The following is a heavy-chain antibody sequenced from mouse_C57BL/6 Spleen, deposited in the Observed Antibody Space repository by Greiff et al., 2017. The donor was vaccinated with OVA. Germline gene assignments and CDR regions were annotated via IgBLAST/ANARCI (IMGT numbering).Heavy chain of an antibody. J-gene: IGHJ1*03. Sequence: VQLQQPGAELVKPGASVKLSCKASGYTFTSYWMHWVKQRPGQGLEWIGMIHPNSGSTNYNEKFKSKATLTVDKSSSTAYMQLSSLTSEDSAVYYCARGITTVVEGWYFDVWGTGTTVTVSS. V-gene: IGHV1-64*01. CDR2: IHPNSGST. D-gene: IGHD1-1*01. CDR3: ARGITTVVEGWYFDV. CDR1: GYTFTSYW.